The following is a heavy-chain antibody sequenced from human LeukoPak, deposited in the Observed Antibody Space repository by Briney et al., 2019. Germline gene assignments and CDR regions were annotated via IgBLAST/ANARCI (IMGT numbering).Heavy chain of an antibody. CDR3: ARHFAYSSSSYFDY. V-gene: IGHV4-59*08. CDR2: VYYTGST. D-gene: IGHD6-6*01. J-gene: IGHJ4*02. Sequence: PSETLSLTCSVSGGSVSNYYWSWIRQPPGKGLEWIGYVYYTGSTNYNPSLKSRVTMFEDKSKNQFSLRLYSVTVADTAVYYCARHFAYSSSSYFDYWGQGTLVTVSS. CDR1: GGSVSNYY.